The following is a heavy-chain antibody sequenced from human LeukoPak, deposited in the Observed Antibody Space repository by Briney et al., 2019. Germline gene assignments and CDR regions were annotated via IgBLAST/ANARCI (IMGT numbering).Heavy chain of an antibody. CDR1: GDSISSGFYY. Sequence: SQTLSLTCTVSGDSISSGFYYWSWIRQPPGRGLEWIGYIYHSGSTYYNPSLKSRVTISVDRSKNQFSLKLSSVTAADTAVYYCARTSIAARRANAFDIWGQGTMVTVSS. CDR2: IYHSGST. CDR3: ARTSIAARRANAFDI. D-gene: IGHD6-6*01. V-gene: IGHV4-30-2*01. J-gene: IGHJ3*02.